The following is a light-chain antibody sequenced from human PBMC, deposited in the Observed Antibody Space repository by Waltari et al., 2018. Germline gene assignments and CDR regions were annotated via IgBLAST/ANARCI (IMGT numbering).Light chain of an antibody. CDR2: DVS. Sequence: QSALTQPRPVSGSTGQPVTISCPGTLSDVRGYNYVSLYQHHPGKAPKLIIYDVSKRPSGVPDRFSGSKSGNTASLTISGLQAEDEADYYCCSYAGSNSWVFGGGTKLTVL. CDR3: CSYAGSNSWV. J-gene: IGLJ3*02. V-gene: IGLV2-11*01. CDR1: LSDVRGYNY.